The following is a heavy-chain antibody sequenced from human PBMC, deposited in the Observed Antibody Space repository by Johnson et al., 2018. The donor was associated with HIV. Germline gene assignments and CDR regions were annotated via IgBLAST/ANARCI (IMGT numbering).Heavy chain of an antibody. Sequence: QVQLVESGGGVVQPGRSLRLSCAASGFTFRSYPMHWVRQAPGKGLEWVAIISYDGGSKYYADSVKGRFTVSRDNSKNTLYLQINSLRPEDTAVYYCARLPSGYSRDDLDSWGQGTMVTVS. D-gene: IGHD5-18*01. CDR3: ARLPSGYSRDDLDS. V-gene: IGHV3-30*04. CDR2: ISYDGGSK. CDR1: GFTFRSYP. J-gene: IGHJ3*02.